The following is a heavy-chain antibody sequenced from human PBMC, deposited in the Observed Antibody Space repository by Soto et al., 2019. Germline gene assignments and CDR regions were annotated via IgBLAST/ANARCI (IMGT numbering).Heavy chain of an antibody. CDR3: AKEPTPTSGFYWVFDY. CDR1: GFTFSSFA. J-gene: IGHJ4*02. V-gene: IGHV3-30*18. CDR2: TSHDGTDT. Sequence: QVQLVESGGGVVQPGRSLRLSCAASGFTFSSFAMHWVRQAPGKGLEWVAVTSHDGTDTYYADSVKGRFTISRDNFRNTLYLQMTSLRAEDTAVYYCAKEPTPTSGFYWVFDYWGQGTLVTVSS. D-gene: IGHD3-22*01.